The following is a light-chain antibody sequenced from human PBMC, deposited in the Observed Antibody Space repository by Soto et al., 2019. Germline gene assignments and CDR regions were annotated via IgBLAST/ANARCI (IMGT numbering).Light chain of an antibody. CDR2: DAS. CDR1: LPISNY. Sequence: DIQMTQSPSSLSASVGDRGTITCRASLPISNYLAWYHQKPGKIPNLLSYDASTLQSGVPSRFSGSGSGTEFTLTISSLQPEDVAAYYCQKYNSAPLTFGGGPKVEIK. CDR3: QKYNSAPLT. V-gene: IGKV1-27*01. J-gene: IGKJ4*02.